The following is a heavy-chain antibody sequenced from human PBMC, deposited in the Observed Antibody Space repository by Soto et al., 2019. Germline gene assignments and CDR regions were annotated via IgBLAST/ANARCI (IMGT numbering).Heavy chain of an antibody. CDR1: GFTFHDYA. V-gene: IGHV3-9*01. CDR2: ISWNSGNI. CDR3: AILEKGGMDV. Sequence: EVQLVESGGGLVQPGRSLRLSCAASGFTFHDYALHWVRQAPGKGLEWVSGISWNSGNIGYADSVKGRFTISRDNAKNSLYLHMISLRVEDTALYYCAILEKGGMDVWGQGTTVTVSS. D-gene: IGHD1-1*01. J-gene: IGHJ6*02.